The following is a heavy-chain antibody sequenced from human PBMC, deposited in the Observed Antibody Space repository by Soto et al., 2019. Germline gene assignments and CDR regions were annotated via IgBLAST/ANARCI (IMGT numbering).Heavy chain of an antibody. Sequence: TGGSLRLSCAASGFTFSSYDMHWVRQATGKGLEWVSTISTAGDTYYPDSVKGRFTISRENAKNSLYLQMNSLRAGDTAVFYCARGRSSGYYYFDYWGLGTLVTVSS. CDR2: ISTAGDT. D-gene: IGHD3-22*01. CDR1: GFTFSSYD. CDR3: ARGRSSGYYYFDY. V-gene: IGHV3-13*04. J-gene: IGHJ4*02.